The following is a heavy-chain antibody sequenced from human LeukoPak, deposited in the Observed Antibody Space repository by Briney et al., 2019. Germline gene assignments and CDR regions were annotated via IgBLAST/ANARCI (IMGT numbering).Heavy chain of an antibody. CDR1: QFIFRDYW. D-gene: IGHD2-15*01. CDR2: INKDGSEK. V-gene: IGHV3-7*01. CDR3: ATDGSSFDY. J-gene: IGHJ4*02. Sequence: PGGSLSLSCAASQFIFRDYWMSWVRQAPGMGLEWVANINKDGSEKYYVDSVKGRFTISRDNAKNSLFLKMNSLRAEDTAVYYCATDGSSFDYWGQGTLVTVSS.